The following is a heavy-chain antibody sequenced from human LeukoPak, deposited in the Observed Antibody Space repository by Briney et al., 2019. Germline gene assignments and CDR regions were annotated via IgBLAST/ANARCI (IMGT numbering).Heavy chain of an antibody. D-gene: IGHD3-22*01. CDR3: AKDLGPYYYDSSGYPED. CDR2: ISYDGSNK. V-gene: IGHV3-30*18. J-gene: IGHJ4*02. CDR1: GFTFSSYG. Sequence: GGSLRLSCAASGFTFSSYGMHWVRQAAGKGLEWVAVISYDGSNKYYADSVKGRFTISRDNSKNTLYLQMNSLRAEDTAVYYCAKDLGPYYYDSSGYPEDWGQGTLVTVSS.